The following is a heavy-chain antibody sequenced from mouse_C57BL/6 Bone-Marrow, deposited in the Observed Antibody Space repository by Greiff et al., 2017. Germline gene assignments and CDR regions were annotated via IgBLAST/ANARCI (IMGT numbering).Heavy chain of an antibody. V-gene: IGHV1-55*01. CDR1: GYTFTSYW. J-gene: IGHJ2*01. CDR3: VITTVDPLAY. Sequence: QVQLQQPGAELVKPGASVKLSCKASGYTFTSYWITWVKQRPGQGLEWIGDIYPGSGSTNYNEKFKSKATLTVDTSSSTAYMQLSSLTSEDAAVYYCVITTVDPLAYGDQGHTLTVTS. CDR2: IYPGSGST. D-gene: IGHD1-1*01.